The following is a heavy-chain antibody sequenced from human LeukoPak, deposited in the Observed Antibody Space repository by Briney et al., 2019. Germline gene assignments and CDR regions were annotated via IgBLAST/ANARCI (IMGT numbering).Heavy chain of an antibody. CDR1: GYTFTGYY. Sequence: ASVKVSCKASGYTFTGYYMHWVRQAPEQGPEWMGWINPNSGGTNYAQKFQGWVTMTRDTSISTAYMELSRLRSDDTAVYYCARGGITGTTRGPTRLNDAFDIWGQGTMVTVSS. CDR3: ARGGITGTTRGPTRLNDAFDI. V-gene: IGHV1-2*04. J-gene: IGHJ3*02. CDR2: INPNSGGT. D-gene: IGHD1-20*01.